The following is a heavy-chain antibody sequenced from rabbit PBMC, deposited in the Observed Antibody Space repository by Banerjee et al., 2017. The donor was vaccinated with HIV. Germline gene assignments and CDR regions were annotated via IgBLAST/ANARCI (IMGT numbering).Heavy chain of an antibody. D-gene: IGHD3-3*01. CDR3: ARVWAL. Sequence: QQQLEESGGGLVKPEGSLTLSCTASGFSFSNKYVMCWVRQAPGKGLEWIACINTSTGNTVYATWVNGRFTISKTSSTTVTLQMTTVTAADTATYFCARVWALWGQGTLVTVS. CDR1: GFSFSNKYV. J-gene: IGHJ3*01. V-gene: IGHV1S45*01. CDR2: INTSTGNT.